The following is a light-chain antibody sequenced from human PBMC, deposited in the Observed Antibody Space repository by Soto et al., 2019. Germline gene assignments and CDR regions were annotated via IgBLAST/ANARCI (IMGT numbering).Light chain of an antibody. CDR2: GSS. J-gene: IGKJ4*01. V-gene: IGKV3-20*01. CDR1: QSVRSSN. Sequence: EIVLTQSPGTLSLSPGEKATLSCRASQSVRSSNVAWYQQKPGQAPRLLIYGSSTRATGIPDRFSGSGSGTDFTLTISRLEPEDFAVYYCQQHDSLPPLTFGGGTKVQI. CDR3: QQHDSLPPLT.